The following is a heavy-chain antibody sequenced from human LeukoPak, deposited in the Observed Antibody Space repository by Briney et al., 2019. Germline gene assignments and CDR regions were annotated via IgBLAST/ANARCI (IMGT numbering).Heavy chain of an antibody. CDR2: IYWNDDN. V-gene: IGHV2-5*01. CDR3: AHYGDYRFMYYFDY. J-gene: IGHJ4*02. CDR1: GFSLSTNGVG. Sequence: SGPTLVNPTRTLTLTCTFSGFSLSTNGVGVGWIRQPPGKALEWLALIYWNDDNRYSPSLKSRLTITKDTSKNQVVLKMTNMDPVDTATYYCAHYGDYRFMYYFDYWGQGTLVTVSS. D-gene: IGHD4-17*01.